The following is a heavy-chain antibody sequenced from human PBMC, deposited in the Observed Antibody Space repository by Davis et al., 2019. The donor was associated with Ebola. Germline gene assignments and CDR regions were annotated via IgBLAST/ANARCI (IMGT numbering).Heavy chain of an antibody. Sequence: ASVKVSCKASGYTFTSYGISWVRQAPGQGLEWMGRINPNSGGTNYAQKFQGRVTMTRDTSISTAYMELSRLRSDDTAVYYCARGGQGVGAGRWLDPWGQGTLVTVSS. CDR2: INPNSGGT. V-gene: IGHV1-2*06. D-gene: IGHD2-15*01. CDR3: ARGGQGVGAGRWLDP. CDR1: GYTFTSYG. J-gene: IGHJ5*02.